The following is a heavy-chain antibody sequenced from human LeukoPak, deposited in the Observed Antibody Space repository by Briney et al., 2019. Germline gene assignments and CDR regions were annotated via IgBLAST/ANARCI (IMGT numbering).Heavy chain of an antibody. D-gene: IGHD3-16*02. CDR2: ISHSGST. CDR1: GGSFSRYY. J-gene: IGHJ3*02. CDR3: VPRLRLGELSDAFDI. Sequence: SETLSLTCAVYGGSFSRYYWNWIRQPPGKGLEWIGEISHSGSTNYNPSLKSRVTISLDTSKNQFSLMLSSVTAAGTAVYYCVPRLRLGELSDAFDIWGQGTMVIVSS. V-gene: IGHV4-34*01.